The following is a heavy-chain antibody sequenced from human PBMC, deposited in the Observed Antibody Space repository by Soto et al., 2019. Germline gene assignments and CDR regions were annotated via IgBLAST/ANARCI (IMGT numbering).Heavy chain of an antibody. CDR3: ARSNARRLWFGEFDYFDY. Sequence: SETLSLTCTVSGGSISSGGYYWSWIRQHPGKGLEWIGYIYYSGSTYYNPSLKSRVTISVDTSKNQFSLKLSSVTAADTAVYYCARSNARRLWFGEFDYFDYWGQGTLVTVSS. V-gene: IGHV4-31*03. CDR1: GGSISSGGYY. CDR2: IYYSGST. J-gene: IGHJ4*02. D-gene: IGHD3-10*01.